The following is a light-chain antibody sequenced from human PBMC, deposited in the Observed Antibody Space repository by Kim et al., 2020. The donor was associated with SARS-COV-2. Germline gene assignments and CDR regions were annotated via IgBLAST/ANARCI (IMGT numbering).Light chain of an antibody. CDR1: VLAKKY. CDR3: YSYSAAGEPL. Sequence: SYELTQPSSVSVSPGQSARITCSGDVLAKKYARWFQQKPGQAPVLVIYKDTERPSSIPERFSGSSSGTTVTLTISGAQVGDEGDYYCYSYSAAGEPLLGGGTQLTVL. J-gene: IGLJ2*01. V-gene: IGLV3-27*01. CDR2: KDT.